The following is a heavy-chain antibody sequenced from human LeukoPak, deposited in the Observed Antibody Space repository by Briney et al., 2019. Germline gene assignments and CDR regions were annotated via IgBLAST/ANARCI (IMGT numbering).Heavy chain of an antibody. CDR3: AKSRGESRGASNY. Sequence: PGGSLRLSCAASGFTFSSYAMNWVRQAPGKGLGWVSFISGSGDTTYYADSVKGRFTISRDSSKNTLYLQMNSLRAEDTAVYYCAKSRGESRGASNYWARGTLVTVSS. V-gene: IGHV3-23*01. D-gene: IGHD1-26*01. J-gene: IGHJ4*02. CDR2: ISGSGDTT. CDR1: GFTFSSYA.